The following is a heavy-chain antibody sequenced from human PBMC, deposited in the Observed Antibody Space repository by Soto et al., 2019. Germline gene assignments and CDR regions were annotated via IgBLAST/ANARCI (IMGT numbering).Heavy chain of an antibody. D-gene: IGHD3-10*01. CDR1: GGSISSSSYY. Sequence: QLQLQESGPGLVKPSETLSLTCTVSGGSISSSSYYWGWIRQPPGKGLEWIGSIYYSGSTYYNPSLKSRVTISVDTSKNQFSLKLSSVTAADTAVYYCARLNLSVSAWFGELLFAFDIWGQGTMVTVSS. V-gene: IGHV4-39*01. CDR3: ARLNLSVSAWFGELLFAFDI. CDR2: IYYSGST. J-gene: IGHJ3*02.